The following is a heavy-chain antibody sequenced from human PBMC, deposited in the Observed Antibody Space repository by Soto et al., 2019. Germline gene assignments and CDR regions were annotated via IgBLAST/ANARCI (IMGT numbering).Heavy chain of an antibody. D-gene: IGHD6-13*01. J-gene: IGHJ5*02. CDR3: ARVSATGTRWFDP. CDR2: ISHRGTA. V-gene: IGHV4-31*02. CDR1: GGSISSGAYY. Sequence: TLSLTXTVSGGSISSGAYYWGWIRQHPGKGLEWIGYISHRGTAYYTPSLKSRVSLSVDPSKSQFSLNVTSLTAADTAVYYCARVSATGTRWFDPWGPGTLVTVSS.